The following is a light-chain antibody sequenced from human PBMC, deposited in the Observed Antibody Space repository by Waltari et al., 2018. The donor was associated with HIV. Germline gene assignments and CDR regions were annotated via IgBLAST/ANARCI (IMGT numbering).Light chain of an antibody. V-gene: IGLV1-47*01. CDR1: SSNIENDN. Sequence: QSVLTQPPSASGTPGQRVTISCSGSSSNIENDNVYWYQQLTGAAPRLLIYKDTQRPSGVPDRFTYSKSGTSASLAISGLRSEDEADYYCVGWDSRLSGYVFGTGTKVTVL. CDR3: VGWDSRLSGYV. CDR2: KDT. J-gene: IGLJ1*01.